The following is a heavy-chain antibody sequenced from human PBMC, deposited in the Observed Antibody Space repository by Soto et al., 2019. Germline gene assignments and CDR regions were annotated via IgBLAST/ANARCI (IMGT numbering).Heavy chain of an antibody. Sequence: VASVKVSCKVSGYTLTELSMHWVRQAPGKGLEWMGGFDPEDGETIYAQKFQGRVTMTEDTSTDTAYMELSSLRSEDTAVYYCATARELRFLEWPGYMDVWGKGTTVTVSS. CDR1: GYTLTELS. D-gene: IGHD3-3*01. J-gene: IGHJ6*03. CDR3: ATARELRFLEWPGYMDV. V-gene: IGHV1-24*01. CDR2: FDPEDGET.